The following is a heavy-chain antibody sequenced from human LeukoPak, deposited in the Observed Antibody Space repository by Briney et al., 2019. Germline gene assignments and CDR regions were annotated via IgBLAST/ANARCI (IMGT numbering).Heavy chain of an antibody. Sequence: PGGSLRLSCAASGFTFSSYWMNWVRQAPGKGLEWVANIKQDGSEKYYVDSVKGRFTISRDNSKNTLYLHMNSLRDDDTAVYYCVRGVGVSRFNYLDPWGQGTLVIVSS. CDR3: VRGVGVSRFNYLDP. D-gene: IGHD1-7*01. J-gene: IGHJ5*02. CDR2: IKQDGSEK. CDR1: GFTFSSYW. V-gene: IGHV3-7*02.